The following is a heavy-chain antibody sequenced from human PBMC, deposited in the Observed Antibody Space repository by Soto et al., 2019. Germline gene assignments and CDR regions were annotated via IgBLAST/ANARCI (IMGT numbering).Heavy chain of an antibody. CDR3: AGDRYGWHPGFDLDI. Sequence: WETLSLTCSVSGESISNFYWSWIRQSAGKGLEWIGHVHVSGGTDCNAPLQSRASMSVXXXXXXVXLXPXXXTAAXTAIHYCAGDRYGWHPGFDLDIWGPGTPVTVS. CDR1: GESISNFY. D-gene: IGHD5-12*01. V-gene: IGHV4-4*07. J-gene: IGHJ6*02. CDR2: VHVSGGT.